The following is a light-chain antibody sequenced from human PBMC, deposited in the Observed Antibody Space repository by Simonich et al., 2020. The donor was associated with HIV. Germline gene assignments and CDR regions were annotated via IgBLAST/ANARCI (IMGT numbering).Light chain of an antibody. CDR1: SSDVGGYNY. CDR2: DVS. J-gene: IGLJ3*02. Sequence: QSALTQPASVSGSPGQSITISCTGTSSDVGGYNYVSWYQQHPGKAPKLMIYDVSKRPSRGSSRFSGSKAGNTASLTISGLQAEDEADYYCISYTTSTTWVFGGGTKLTVL. CDR3: ISYTTSTTWV. V-gene: IGLV2-14*01.